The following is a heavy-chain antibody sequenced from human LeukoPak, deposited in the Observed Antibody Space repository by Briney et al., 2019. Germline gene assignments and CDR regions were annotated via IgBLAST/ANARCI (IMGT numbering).Heavy chain of an antibody. D-gene: IGHD3-22*01. CDR2: VYTSGST. V-gene: IGHV4-4*07. Sequence: SETLSLTCTVSGGSISSYYWSWIRQPAGRGREWIGRVYTSGSTNYNPSLKSRVTMSVDTSKNQFSLKLISVTAADTAVYYCARDEDSIFDYWGQGTLVTVSS. CDR1: GGSISSYY. J-gene: IGHJ4*02. CDR3: ARDEDSIFDY.